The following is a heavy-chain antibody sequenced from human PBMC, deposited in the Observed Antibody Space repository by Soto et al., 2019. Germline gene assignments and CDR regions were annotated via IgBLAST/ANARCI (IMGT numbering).Heavy chain of an antibody. D-gene: IGHD1-1*01. Sequence: GGSLRLSCAASGFTFSSYWMHWVRQVPGKGLVWVSRISGDGSSTNYADFAKGRFTISRDNAKNTVYLQMNSLRVEDTAVYYCARRDWNGGYCDFWGQGILVTVSS. CDR1: GFTFSSYW. CDR2: ISGDGSST. CDR3: ARRDWNGGYCDF. J-gene: IGHJ4*02. V-gene: IGHV3-74*01.